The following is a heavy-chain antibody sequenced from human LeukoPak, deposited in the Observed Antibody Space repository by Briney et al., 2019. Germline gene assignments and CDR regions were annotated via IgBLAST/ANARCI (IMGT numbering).Heavy chain of an antibody. D-gene: IGHD3-10*01. CDR1: GYSISSGYY. Sequence: SETLSLTCTVSGYSISSGYYWGWIRQPPGKGLEWIGSIYHSGSTYYNPSLKSRVTISVDTSKNQFSLKLSSVTAADTAVYYCARAAGYYYGSGSYSTPYYFDYWGQGTLVTVSS. CDR2: IYHSGST. CDR3: ARAAGYYYGSGSYSTPYYFDY. V-gene: IGHV4-38-2*02. J-gene: IGHJ4*02.